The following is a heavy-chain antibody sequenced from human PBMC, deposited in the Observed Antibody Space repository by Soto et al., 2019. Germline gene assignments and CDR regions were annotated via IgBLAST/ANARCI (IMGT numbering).Heavy chain of an antibody. CDR1: GDSVSGNSAA. CDR2: TYYRSEWHN. J-gene: IGHJ4*02. D-gene: IGHD3-10*01. V-gene: IGHV6-1*01. CDR3: ARGVIRGVTPIDY. Sequence: SQTLSLTCAISGDSVSGNSAAWNWIRQSPSRGLEWLGRTYYRSEWHNDYADSVKSRISINADTFQNQFSLHLSSVTPDDTAVYYCARGVIRGVTPIDYWGQGTLVTVSS.